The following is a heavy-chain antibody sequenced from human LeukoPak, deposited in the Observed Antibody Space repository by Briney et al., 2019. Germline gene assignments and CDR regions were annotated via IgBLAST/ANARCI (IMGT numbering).Heavy chain of an antibody. Sequence: ASVTVSCTASGYTFTSYGISWVRQAPGQGLEWMGWISAYNGNTNYAQKLQGRVTMTTDTSTSTAYMELRSLRSDDTAVYYCARERGQGVLRFLEWQPDFDYWGQGTLVTVSS. J-gene: IGHJ4*02. CDR3: ARERGQGVLRFLEWQPDFDY. CDR1: GYTFTSYG. V-gene: IGHV1-18*01. CDR2: ISAYNGNT. D-gene: IGHD3-3*01.